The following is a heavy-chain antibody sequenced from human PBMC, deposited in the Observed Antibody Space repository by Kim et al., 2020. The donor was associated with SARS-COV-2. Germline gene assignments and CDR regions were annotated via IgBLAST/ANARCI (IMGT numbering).Heavy chain of an antibody. CDR3: AKDPLKEVGATCYFDY. J-gene: IGHJ4*02. Sequence: SVKGRFTISRDNSKNTLYLQMNSLRAEDTAVYYCAKDPLKEVGATCYFDYWGQGTLVTVSS. V-gene: IGHV3-30*02. D-gene: IGHD1-26*01.